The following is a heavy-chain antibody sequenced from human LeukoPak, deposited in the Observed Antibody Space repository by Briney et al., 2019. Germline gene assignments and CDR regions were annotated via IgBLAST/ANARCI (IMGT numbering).Heavy chain of an antibody. J-gene: IGHJ4*02. CDR2: ITGSGDRT. D-gene: IGHD6-13*01. Sequence: PGGSLRLSCAAVGFIFSTNAMTWARQPPGKGLEWVSSITGSGDRTFNADSVKGRFTISRDNSKNTLYLLMNSLRAEDTALYFCARSTAASASDYWGQGTLVIVSS. CDR3: ARSTAASASDY. V-gene: IGHV3-23*01. CDR1: GFIFSTNA.